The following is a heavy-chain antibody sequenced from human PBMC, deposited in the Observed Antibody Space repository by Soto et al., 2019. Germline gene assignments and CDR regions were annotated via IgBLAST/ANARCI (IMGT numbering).Heavy chain of an antibody. Sequence: KPSETLSLTCTVSGGSISSYYWSWIRQPPGKGLEWIGYIYYSGSTNYNPSLKSRVTISVDTSKNQFSLKLSSVTAADTAVYYCARESNQHVYGGWDENWFDPWGQGTLVTVSS. D-gene: IGHD6-19*01. CDR3: ARESNQHVYGGWDENWFDP. CDR2: IYYSGST. J-gene: IGHJ5*02. CDR1: GGSISSYY. V-gene: IGHV4-59*01.